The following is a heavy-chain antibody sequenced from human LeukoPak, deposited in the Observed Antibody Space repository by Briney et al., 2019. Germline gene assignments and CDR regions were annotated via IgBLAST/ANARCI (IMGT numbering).Heavy chain of an antibody. Sequence: SVKVSCKASGGTSSSYAISWVRQAPGQGLEWMGRIIPILGIANYAQKFQGRVTITADKSTSTAYMELSSLRSEDTAVYYCARDPAAGYDAFDIWGQGTMVTVSS. J-gene: IGHJ3*02. V-gene: IGHV1-69*04. CDR1: GGTSSSYA. CDR2: IIPILGIA. D-gene: IGHD6-13*01. CDR3: ARDPAAGYDAFDI.